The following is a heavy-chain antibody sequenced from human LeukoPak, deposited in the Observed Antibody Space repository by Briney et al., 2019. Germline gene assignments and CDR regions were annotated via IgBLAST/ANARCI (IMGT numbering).Heavy chain of an antibody. CDR3: AGLPAYYYDTSGFYFDY. CDR2: IYSGGST. V-gene: IGHV3-53*01. CDR1: GFTVSSNY. Sequence: GGSLRLSCAASGFTVSSNYMSWVRQAPGKGLEWVSVIYSGGSTYYADSVNGRFTISRDNAKDTLYLQMNSLRAEDTAVYYCAGLPAYYYDTSGFYFDYWGQGTLVTVSS. D-gene: IGHD3-22*01. J-gene: IGHJ4*02.